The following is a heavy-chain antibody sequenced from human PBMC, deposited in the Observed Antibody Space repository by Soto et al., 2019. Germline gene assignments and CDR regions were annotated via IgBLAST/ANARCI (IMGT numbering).Heavy chain of an antibody. J-gene: IGHJ6*02. D-gene: IGHD5-18*01. V-gene: IGHV1-18*01. CDR3: ARDLASDTAMVTGYYYYGMDV. CDR2: ISAYNGNT. Sequence: ASVKVSCKASGYTFTSYGISWVRQAPGQGLEWMGWISAYNGNTNYAQKLQGRVTMTTEKSTSTAYMELRSLRSDDTAVYYCARDLASDTAMVTGYYYYGMDVWGQGTTVTVSS. CDR1: GYTFTSYG.